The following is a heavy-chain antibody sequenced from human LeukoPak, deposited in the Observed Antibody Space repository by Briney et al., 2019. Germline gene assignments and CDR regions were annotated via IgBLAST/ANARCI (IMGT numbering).Heavy chain of an antibody. J-gene: IGHJ4*02. CDR1: GYSLTTYW. CDR2: IYPGDSDT. Sequence: GESLKISCKGSGYSLTTYWISWVRQMPGKGLEWMGIIYPGDSDTRYSPSFQGQVTISADKSISTAYLQWSSLKASDTAMYYCASMYSRSYRWDYWGQGTLVTVSS. V-gene: IGHV5-51*01. D-gene: IGHD1-26*01. CDR3: ASMYSRSYRWDY.